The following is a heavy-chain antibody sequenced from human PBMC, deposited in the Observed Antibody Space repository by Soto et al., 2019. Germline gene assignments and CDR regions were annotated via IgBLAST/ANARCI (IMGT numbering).Heavy chain of an antibody. Sequence: HPGGSLRLSCAASGFTFTEFAMTWVRHIPGKGLEWVSSIGRSGDNTYYADSVRGRFTISRDNSKNTLDLQMNSLRAEDTAIYFCGKPRDLLASWGQGTLVTVSS. CDR1: GFTFTEFA. CDR2: IGRSGDNT. J-gene: IGHJ1*01. V-gene: IGHV3-23*01. CDR3: GKPRDLLAS.